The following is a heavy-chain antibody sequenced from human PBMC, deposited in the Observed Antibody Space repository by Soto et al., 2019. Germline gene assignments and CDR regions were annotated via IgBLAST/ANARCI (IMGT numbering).Heavy chain of an antibody. Sequence: PGGSLRLSCTASGFTFGDYAMSWFRQAPGKGLERVGFIRSNAYGGTTEYAASVKGRFTISRDDSKSIAYLQMNSLKTEDTAVYYCTRKIRHDYGDYENYQLCYYMDIWGKGTPVTVSS. CDR1: GFTFGDYA. V-gene: IGHV3-49*03. CDR3: TRKIRHDYGDYENYQLCYYMDI. D-gene: IGHD4-17*01. CDR2: IRSNAYGGTT. J-gene: IGHJ6*03.